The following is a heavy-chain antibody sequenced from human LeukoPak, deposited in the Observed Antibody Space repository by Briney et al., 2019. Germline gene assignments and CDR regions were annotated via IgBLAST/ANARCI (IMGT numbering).Heavy chain of an antibody. CDR1: GGSISSGGYY. CDR2: IYYSGST. CDR3: ARVTMIVVVIDY. V-gene: IGHV4-31*03. D-gene: IGHD3-22*01. Sequence: SETLSLTCTVAGGSISSGGYYWSWIRQHPGKGLEWIGYIYYSGSTYYNPSLKSRVTISVDTSKNQFSLKLSSVTAADTAVYYCARVTMIVVVIDYWGQGTLVTVSS. J-gene: IGHJ4*02.